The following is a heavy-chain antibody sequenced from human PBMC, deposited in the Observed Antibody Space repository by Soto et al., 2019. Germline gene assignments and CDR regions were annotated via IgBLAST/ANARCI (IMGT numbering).Heavy chain of an antibody. V-gene: IGHV2-26*01. CDR1: GFSLSNARMG. CDR2: IFSNDEK. Sequence: QVTLKESGPVLVKPTETLTLTCTVSGFSLSNARMGVSWIRQPPGKALEWLAHIFSNDEKSYSKSLKSTLTTSQDTSKSKFSLSMTNIDPADTATYHWPRKMGPRKTGKTGCVDYWGQGTLVTVS. CDR3: PRKMGPRKTGKTGCVDY. D-gene: IGHD1-1*01. J-gene: IGHJ4*02.